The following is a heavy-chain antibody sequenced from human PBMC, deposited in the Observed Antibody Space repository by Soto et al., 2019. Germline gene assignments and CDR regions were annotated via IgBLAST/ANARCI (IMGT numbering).Heavy chain of an antibody. V-gene: IGHV4-59*01. CDR3: ARGYDFLTGYYFDY. Sequence: HSETLSLTCAVSGGSISSYYWSWIRQPPGKGLEWIGYIYFSGSTNYNPSLKSRVTISVDTSKNQFSLKLSSVTAADTAVYYCARGYDFLTGYYFDYWGQGTLVTVSS. CDR2: IYFSGST. J-gene: IGHJ4*02. D-gene: IGHD3-9*01. CDR1: GGSISSYY.